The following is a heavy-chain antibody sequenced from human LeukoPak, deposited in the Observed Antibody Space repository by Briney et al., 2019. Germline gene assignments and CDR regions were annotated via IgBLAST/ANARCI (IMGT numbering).Heavy chain of an antibody. Sequence: ASVKVSCKASGYTFTSYGISWVRQAPGQGLEWMGWISAYNGNTNYAQKIQGRVTMTTDTSTTTAYMELRSLRSDDTAVYYCARDLSKGLLGGYYYYMDVWGKGTTVTVSS. D-gene: IGHD3-10*01. V-gene: IGHV1-18*01. CDR3: ARDLSKGLLGGYYYYMDV. CDR1: GYTFTSYG. J-gene: IGHJ6*03. CDR2: ISAYNGNT.